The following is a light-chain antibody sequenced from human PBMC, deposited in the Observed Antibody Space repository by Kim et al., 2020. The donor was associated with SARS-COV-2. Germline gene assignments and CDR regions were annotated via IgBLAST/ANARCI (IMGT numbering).Light chain of an antibody. V-gene: IGLV3-19*01. CDR2: GKN. CDR3: NSRDSSGNHYV. J-gene: IGLJ1*01. CDR1: SLRSYY. Sequence: ALEQTVRITCQGDSLRSYYASCYQQKPGQAPVLVIYGKNNRPSGIPDRFSGSSSGNTASLTITGAQAEDEADYYCNSRDSSGNHYVFGTGTKVTVL.